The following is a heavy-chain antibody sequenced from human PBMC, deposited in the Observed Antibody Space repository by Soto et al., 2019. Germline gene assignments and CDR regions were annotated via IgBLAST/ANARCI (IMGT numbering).Heavy chain of an antibody. CDR1: GYTFTRYG. J-gene: IGHJ6*03. V-gene: IGHV1-18*01. CDR2: ISGYNGNT. Sequence: ASVKVSCKASGYTFTRYGVSWVRQAPGQGLEWMGRISGYNGNTNYAQKFQGRVTMTTDTSTTTAHMELRSLRSDDTAVYYCARGTVASISQYHYFYMDVWGKGTTVTVSS. D-gene: IGHD5-12*01. CDR3: ARGTVASISQYHYFYMDV.